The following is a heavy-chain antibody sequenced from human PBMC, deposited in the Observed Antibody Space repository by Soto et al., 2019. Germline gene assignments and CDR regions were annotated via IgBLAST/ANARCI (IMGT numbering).Heavy chain of an antibody. V-gene: IGHV1-3*01. Sequence: ASVKVSFKASGYAFTSSPIQCVRQAPGQGLEWMGWINAGNGNIKHSQKFQHRVTITRDTSARTVYMELSSLRLEDTAVYYCARDGEVAGDSNFDYWGQGTLVTVSS. CDR2: INAGNGNI. CDR3: ARDGEVAGDSNFDY. J-gene: IGHJ4*02. CDR1: GYAFTSSP. D-gene: IGHD6-19*01.